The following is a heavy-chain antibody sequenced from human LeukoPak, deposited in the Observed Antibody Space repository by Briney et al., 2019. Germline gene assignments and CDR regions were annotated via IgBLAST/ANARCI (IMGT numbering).Heavy chain of an antibody. CDR1: GGTFSTYA. D-gene: IGHD4-17*01. CDR2: LIPIFDTA. V-gene: IGHV1-69*13. Sequence: SVKVSCKASGGTFSTYAISWVRQAPGQGLEWMGGLIPIFDTANYAQKFQGRVTITADESTSTAYMELSSLRSEDTAVYYCARGLYGDYANYFDYWGQGTLVTVSS. CDR3: ARGLYGDYANYFDY. J-gene: IGHJ4*02.